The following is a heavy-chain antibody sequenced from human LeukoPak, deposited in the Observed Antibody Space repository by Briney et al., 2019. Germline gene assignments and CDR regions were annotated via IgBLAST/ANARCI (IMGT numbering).Heavy chain of an antibody. Sequence: LETLSLTCTVSGGSISSSSYYWGWIRQPPGKGLEWIGSIYYSGSTYYNPSLKSRVTISVDTSKNQFSLKLSSVTAADTAVYYCARERAAGMEGNWFDPWGQGTVVTVTS. CDR1: GGSISSSSYY. J-gene: IGHJ5*02. CDR3: ARERAAGMEGNWFDP. V-gene: IGHV4-39*07. CDR2: IYYSGST. D-gene: IGHD6-13*01.